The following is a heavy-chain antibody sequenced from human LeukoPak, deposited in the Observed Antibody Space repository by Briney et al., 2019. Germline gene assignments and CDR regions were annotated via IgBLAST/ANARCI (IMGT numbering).Heavy chain of an antibody. J-gene: IGHJ4*02. Sequence: SETLSLTCTVSGGSISSGDYYWSWIRQPPGKGLEWIGYIYYSGSTYYNPSLKSRVTISVDTSKNQFSLKLSSVTAADTAVYYCASHIAVAGPLDYWGQGTLVTVSS. CDR3: ASHIAVAGPLDY. CDR2: IYYSGST. CDR1: GGSISSGDYY. D-gene: IGHD6-19*01. V-gene: IGHV4-30-4*01.